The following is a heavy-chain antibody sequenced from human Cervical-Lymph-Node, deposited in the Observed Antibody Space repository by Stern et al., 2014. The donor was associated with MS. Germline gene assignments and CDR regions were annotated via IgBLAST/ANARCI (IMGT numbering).Heavy chain of an antibody. V-gene: IGHV2-5*02. CDR1: GFSLSTSGLG. J-gene: IGHJ4*02. CDR3: AHRTAGPFDY. Sequence: VTLRESGPALVKPTQTLMLTCTFSGFSLSTSGLGVGWIRQPPGEALEWLAYIYWDDQKRYSPSLKSRLTITKDTSKNQVVLTLTNVDPVDTATYYCAHRTAGPFDYWGQGTLVTVSS. CDR2: IYWDDQK.